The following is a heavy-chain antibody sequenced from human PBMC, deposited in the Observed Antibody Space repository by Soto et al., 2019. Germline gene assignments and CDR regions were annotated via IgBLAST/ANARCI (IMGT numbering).Heavy chain of an antibody. CDR3: ARTMITFGGVIVSDYYYGMDV. CDR1: GGTFSSYA. CDR2: IIPIFGTA. J-gene: IGHJ6*02. D-gene: IGHD3-16*02. V-gene: IGHV1-69*13. Sequence: SVKVSCKASGGTFSSYAISWVRQAPGQGLEWMGGIIPIFGTANYAQKFQGRVTITADESTSTAYMELSSLRSEDTAVYYCARTMITFGGVIVSDYYYGMDVWGQGTTVTVSS.